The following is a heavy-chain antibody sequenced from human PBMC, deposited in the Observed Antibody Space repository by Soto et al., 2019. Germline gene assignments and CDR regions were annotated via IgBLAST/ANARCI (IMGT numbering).Heavy chain of an antibody. V-gene: IGHV3-9*01. Sequence: PGGSLRLSCAASGFTFDDYAMHWVRQAPGKGLEWVSGISWNSGSIGYADSVKGRFTISRDNAKNSLYLQMNSRRAEDTALYYCAKDMSPDSSGPHGAFDIWGQGTMVTVS. CDR2: ISWNSGSI. D-gene: IGHD3-22*01. CDR1: GFTFDDYA. J-gene: IGHJ3*02. CDR3: AKDMSPDSSGPHGAFDI.